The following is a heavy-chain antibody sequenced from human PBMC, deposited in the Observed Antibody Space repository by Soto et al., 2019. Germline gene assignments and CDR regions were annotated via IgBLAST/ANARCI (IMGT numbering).Heavy chain of an antibody. D-gene: IGHD1-26*01. CDR2: INAASGNT. Sequence: ASVKVACKASGYTFTSDGIHCVRQVLEQKPERMGWINAASGNTKYSQNLQGRVTIPRDTPAHTAYMTLSSRRSVDSAVYYCAIGRSSSYTCIDSRG. V-gene: IGHV1-3*01. J-gene: IGHJ5*01. CDR3: AIGRSSSYTCIDS. CDR1: GYTFTSDG.